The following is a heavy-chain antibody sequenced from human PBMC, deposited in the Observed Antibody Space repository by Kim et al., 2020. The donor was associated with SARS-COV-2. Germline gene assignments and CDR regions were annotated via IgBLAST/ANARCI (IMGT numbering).Heavy chain of an antibody. Sequence: SETLSLTCAVYGGSFSGYYWSWIRQPPGKGLEWIGEINHSGSTNYNPSLKSRVTISVDTSKNQFSLKLSSVTAADTAVYYCARFPDYYDSSGLAQGDYWGQGTLVTVSS. J-gene: IGHJ4*02. CDR2: INHSGST. CDR1: GGSFSGYY. V-gene: IGHV4-34*01. CDR3: ARFPDYYDSSGLAQGDY. D-gene: IGHD3-22*01.